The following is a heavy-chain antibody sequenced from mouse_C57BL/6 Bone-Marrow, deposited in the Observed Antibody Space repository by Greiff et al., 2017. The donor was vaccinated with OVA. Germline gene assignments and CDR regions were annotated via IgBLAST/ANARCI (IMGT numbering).Heavy chain of an antibody. Sequence: EVKLVESGGGLVQPGGSLKLSCAASGFTFSDYYMYWVRQTPEKRLEWVAYISNGGGSIYYPDTVKGRFTISRDNAKNTLYLERSRLKSEDTAMYYCARKNDGYAIAYWGQGTLVTVSA. D-gene: IGHD2-3*01. CDR1: GFTFSDYY. CDR3: ARKNDGYAIAY. V-gene: IGHV5-12*01. CDR2: ISNGGGSI. J-gene: IGHJ3*01.